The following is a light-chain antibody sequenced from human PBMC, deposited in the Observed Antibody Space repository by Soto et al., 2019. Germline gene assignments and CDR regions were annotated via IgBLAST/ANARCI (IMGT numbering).Light chain of an antibody. CDR2: DAS. CDR1: QSVSSY. CDR3: QPRSHWTT. J-gene: IGKJ4*01. Sequence: EIVLTQSPATLSLSPGERATLSCRASQSVSSYLAWYQQKPGQAPRLLIYDASNRATGIPARFSGSGSGTDFTRTISSLEPEDFAVYYFQPRSHWTTFGGGTNVEI. V-gene: IGKV3-11*01.